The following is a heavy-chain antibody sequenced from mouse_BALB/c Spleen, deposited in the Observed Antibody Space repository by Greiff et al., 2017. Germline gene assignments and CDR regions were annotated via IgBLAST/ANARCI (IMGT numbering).Heavy chain of an antibody. D-gene: IGHD2-1*01. Sequence: VESGGGLVKPGGSLKLSCAASGFTFSSYTMSWVRQTPEKRLEWVATISSGGSYTYYPDSVKGRFTISRDNAKNTLYLQMSRLKSEDTAMYCCARGGGKGDAMDYWGQGTSVTVSS. J-gene: IGHJ4*01. CDR1: GFTFSSYT. CDR2: ISSGGSYT. CDR3: ARGGGKGDAMDY. V-gene: IGHV5-6-4*01.